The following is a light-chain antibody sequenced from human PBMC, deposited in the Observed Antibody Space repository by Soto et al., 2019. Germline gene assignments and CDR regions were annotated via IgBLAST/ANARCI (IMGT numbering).Light chain of an antibody. V-gene: IGKV3-11*01. Sequence: VLTQSPATLSLSPGERATLSCWASQSVGTYLAWYQQRLGQAPRLLIYDASNRATGIPARFSGSGSGTDFTLTISSLEPEDFAVYYCQQRSDWPSFGQGTKLEIK. CDR2: DAS. J-gene: IGKJ2*01. CDR3: QQRSDWPS. CDR1: QSVGTY.